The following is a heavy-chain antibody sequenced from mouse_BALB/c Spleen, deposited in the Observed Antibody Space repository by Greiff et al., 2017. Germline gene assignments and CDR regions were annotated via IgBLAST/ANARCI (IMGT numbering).Heavy chain of an antibody. CDR2: INPSNGRT. CDR3: ARPLQAWFAY. D-gene: IGHD2-10*01. Sequence: QVQLKQPGAELVKPGASVKLSCKASGYTFTSYWMHWVKQRPGQGLEWIGEINPSNGRTNYNEKFKSKATLTVDKSSSTAYMQLSSLTSEDSAVYYCARPLQAWFAYWGQGTLVTVSA. J-gene: IGHJ3*01. CDR1: GYTFTSYW. V-gene: IGHV1S81*02.